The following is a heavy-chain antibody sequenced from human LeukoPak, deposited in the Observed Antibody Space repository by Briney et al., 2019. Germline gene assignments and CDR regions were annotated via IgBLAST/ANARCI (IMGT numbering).Heavy chain of an antibody. CDR3: ASKSGSCNDAFDI. V-gene: IGHV5-51*01. Sequence: GESLKISCKGSGYSFTSYWIGWVRQMPGKGLEWMGIIYPGDSDTRYSPSFQGQFTISADKSISTAYLQWSSLKASDTAMYYCASKSGSCNDAFDIWGQGTMVTVSS. CDR1: GYSFTSYW. J-gene: IGHJ3*02. CDR2: IYPGDSDT. D-gene: IGHD1-26*01.